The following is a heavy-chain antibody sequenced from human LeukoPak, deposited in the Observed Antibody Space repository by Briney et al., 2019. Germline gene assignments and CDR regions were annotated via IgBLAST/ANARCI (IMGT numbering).Heavy chain of an antibody. CDR3: ARGGYYGSGNDFRFDP. J-gene: IGHJ5*02. CDR2: IHYTGST. D-gene: IGHD3-10*01. CDR1: GDSISSGDYY. Sequence: SETLSLTCTVSGDSISSGDYYWSWIRQSPGKGLECIGYIHYTGSTNYNPSLKSRVTISVETSKNQFSLKLKSVTAEDTAVYYCARGGYYGSGNDFRFDPWGQGTLVTVSS. V-gene: IGHV4-61*08.